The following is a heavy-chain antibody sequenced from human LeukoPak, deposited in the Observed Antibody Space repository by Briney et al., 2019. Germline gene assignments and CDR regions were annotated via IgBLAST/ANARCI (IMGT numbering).Heavy chain of an antibody. D-gene: IGHD3-10*01. CDR3: ARAIIAGPSSNWFDP. J-gene: IGHJ5*02. CDR2: INSDGSST. V-gene: IGHV3-74*01. Sequence: GGSLRLSCAASGFTFSSYAMSWARQAPGKGLVWVSRINSDGSSTSYADSVKGRFTISRDNAKNTLYLQMNSLRAEDTAVYYCARAIIAGPSSNWFDPWGQGTLVTVSS. CDR1: GFTFSSYA.